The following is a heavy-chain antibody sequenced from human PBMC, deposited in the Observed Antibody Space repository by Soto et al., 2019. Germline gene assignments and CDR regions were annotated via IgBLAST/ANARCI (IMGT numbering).Heavy chain of an antibody. CDR2: IDWDDDK. V-gene: IGHV2-70*04. Sequence: GSVPTLVNPTQTLTLTCTFSGFSLSTSGVRVSWIRQPPGKALEWLARIDWDDDKFYSTSLKTRLTISKDTSKNQVVLTMTNMDPVDTATYYCARTIGDSSGYYLHYFDYWGQGTLVTVSS. J-gene: IGHJ4*02. CDR1: GFSLSTSGVR. D-gene: IGHD3-22*01. CDR3: ARTIGDSSGYYLHYFDY.